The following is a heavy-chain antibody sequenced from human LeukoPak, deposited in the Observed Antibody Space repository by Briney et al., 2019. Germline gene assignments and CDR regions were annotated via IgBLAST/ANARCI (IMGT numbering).Heavy chain of an antibody. J-gene: IGHJ6*02. CDR2: ISGSGDNT. CDR3: AKVKDIVVVTGALGRRKTYYYGMDV. Sequence: GGSLRLSCAASGFTFSSYAMNWVRQVPGKGLEWVSFISGSGDNTYYADSVKGRFTISRDNSKNTLYVQMTSLRAEDTAVYYCAKVKDIVVVTGALGRRKTYYYGMDVWGQGTTVTVSS. V-gene: IGHV3-23*01. D-gene: IGHD2-2*01. CDR1: GFTFSSYA.